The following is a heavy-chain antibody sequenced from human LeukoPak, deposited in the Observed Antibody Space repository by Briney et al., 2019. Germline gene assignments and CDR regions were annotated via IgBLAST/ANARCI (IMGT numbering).Heavy chain of an antibody. V-gene: IGHV4-4*09. CDR2: IYDSGIT. CDR3: AGCGHRYSRD. Sequence: KPSETLSLTCTVSGDSVTSGYWSWIRQPPGKGLEWIGYIYDSGITDYNPSLKSRLTISVDTSNNQFSLNLSSVTAADTAVYYCAGCGHRYSRDWGQGILVTVSS. D-gene: IGHD2-15*01. J-gene: IGHJ1*01. CDR1: GDSVTSGY.